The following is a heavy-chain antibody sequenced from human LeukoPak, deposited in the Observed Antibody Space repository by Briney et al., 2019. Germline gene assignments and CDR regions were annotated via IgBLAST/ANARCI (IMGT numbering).Heavy chain of an antibody. CDR2: IIPILGIA. Sequence: ASVKVSCKASGGTFSSYSISWVRQAPGQGLEWMGRIIPILGIANYAQKFEGRVTITVDKSTSTAYMALSSLRSEDTAVYYCASLYCSGGSCYFDYWGQGTLVTVSS. D-gene: IGHD2-15*01. V-gene: IGHV1-69*02. J-gene: IGHJ4*02. CDR1: GGTFSSYS. CDR3: ASLYCSGGSCYFDY.